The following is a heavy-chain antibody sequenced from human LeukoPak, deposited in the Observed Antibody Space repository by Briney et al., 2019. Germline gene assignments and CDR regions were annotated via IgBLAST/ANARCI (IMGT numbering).Heavy chain of an antibody. CDR2: IHYSGST. Sequence: SETLSLTCTVSGGSINSYYWSWIRQPPGKGLQWIGCIHYSGSTNYNPSLKSRVTISIDTSKNQLSLKLSSVTAADTAVYSCVRHVARAFDIWGQGTKVTVSS. J-gene: IGHJ3*02. V-gene: IGHV4-59*08. CDR3: VRHVARAFDI. CDR1: GGSINSYY.